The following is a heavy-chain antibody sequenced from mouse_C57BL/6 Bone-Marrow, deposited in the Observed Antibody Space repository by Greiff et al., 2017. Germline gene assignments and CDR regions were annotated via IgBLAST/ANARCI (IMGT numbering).Heavy chain of an antibody. CDR3: APLSGWFAY. Sequence: QVQLQQSGAELVKPGASVKLSCKASGYTFTSYWMHWVKQRPGQGLEWIGMIHPNSGSTNYNEKFKSKTTLTVDKSSSTAYMQLSSLTSEDSAVYYCAPLSGWFAYWGQGTLVTVSA. D-gene: IGHD6-5*01. J-gene: IGHJ3*01. V-gene: IGHV1-64*01. CDR2: IHPNSGST. CDR1: GYTFTSYW.